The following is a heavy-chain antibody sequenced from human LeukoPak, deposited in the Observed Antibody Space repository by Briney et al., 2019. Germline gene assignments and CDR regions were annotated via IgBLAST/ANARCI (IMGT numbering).Heavy chain of an antibody. Sequence: SQTPSPTPALSRGSPSTYYSSSVRHTPEQGLEWIGFIYNSGSTNYNPSRKSRVTISVDTSKNQVSLKVSSVTAADTAGYYCGRYRAPNPWGQGTLVTVSS. V-gene: IGHV4-59*08. D-gene: IGHD3-16*02. CDR1: RGSPSTYY. CDR3: GRYRAPNP. CDR2: IYNSGST. J-gene: IGHJ5*02.